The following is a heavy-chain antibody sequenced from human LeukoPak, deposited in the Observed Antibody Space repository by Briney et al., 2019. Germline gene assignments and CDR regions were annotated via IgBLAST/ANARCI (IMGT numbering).Heavy chain of an antibody. CDR2: INPNSGGT. D-gene: IGHD2-2*01. CDR3: AQLGYCSSTSCYPFDY. Sequence: GASVKVSCKASGYTFTGYYMHWVRQAPGQGLEWMGWINPNSGGTNYAQKFQGRVTVTRDTSISTAYMELSRLRSDDTAVYYCAQLGYCSSTSCYPFDYWGQGTLVTVSS. V-gene: IGHV1-2*02. CDR1: GYTFTGYY. J-gene: IGHJ4*02.